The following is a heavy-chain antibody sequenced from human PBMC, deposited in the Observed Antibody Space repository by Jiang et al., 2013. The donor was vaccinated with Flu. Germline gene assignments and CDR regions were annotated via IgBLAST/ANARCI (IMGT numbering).Heavy chain of an antibody. V-gene: IGHV4-59*13. CDR3: ARGDDILTGYSNWFDP. D-gene: IGHD3-9*01. J-gene: IGHJ5*02. Sequence: LLKPSETLSLTCTVSGGSISSYYWSWIRQPQGGTGVDWVYLLQWEHQLQSSLKSRVTISVDTSKNQLSLKLSSVTAADTAVYYCARGDDILTGYSNWFDPWGQGTLVTVSS. CDR1: GGSISSYY. CDR2: LLQWEH.